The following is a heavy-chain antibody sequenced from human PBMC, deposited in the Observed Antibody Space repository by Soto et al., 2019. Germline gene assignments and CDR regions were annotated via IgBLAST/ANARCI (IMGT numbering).Heavy chain of an antibody. D-gene: IGHD3-10*01. CDR3: ARDPVSYYYGSGMGSHYYYYGMDV. V-gene: IGHV1-18*01. CDR1: GYTFTSYG. Sequence: ASVKVSCKASGYTFTSYGISWVRQAPGQGLEWMGWISAYNGNTNYAQKLQGRVTMTTDTSTSTAYMELRSLRSDDTAVYYCARDPVSYYYGSGMGSHYYYYGMDVWGQGTTVTVSS. J-gene: IGHJ6*02. CDR2: ISAYNGNT.